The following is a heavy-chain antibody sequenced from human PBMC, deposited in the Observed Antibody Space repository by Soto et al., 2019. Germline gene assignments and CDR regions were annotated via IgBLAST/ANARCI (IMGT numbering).Heavy chain of an antibody. V-gene: IGHV4-34*01. CDR1: GGSFSGYY. D-gene: IGHD6-13*01. CDR3: ARLAIAAAGDHRDDY. CDR2: INHSGST. J-gene: IGHJ4*02. Sequence: SETLSLTCAVYGGSFSGYYWSWIRQPPGKGLEWIGEINHSGSTNYNPSLKSRVTISVDTSKNQFSLKLSSVTAADTAVYYCARLAIAAAGDHRDDYWGQGTLVTVSS.